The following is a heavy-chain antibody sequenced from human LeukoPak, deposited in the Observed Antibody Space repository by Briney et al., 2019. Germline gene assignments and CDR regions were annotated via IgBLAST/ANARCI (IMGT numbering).Heavy chain of an antibody. J-gene: IGHJ4*02. V-gene: IGHV4-59*01. Sequence: KTSETLSLTCTVSGGSISSYYWSWIRQPPGKGLEWIGYIYYSGSTNYNPSLKSRVTISVDTSKNQFSLKLSSVTAADTAVYYCARAPAGPSTYYDILTGYSRVSSHFDYWGQGTLVTVSS. CDR1: GGSISSYY. CDR2: IYYSGST. CDR3: ARAPAGPSTYYDILTGYSRVSSHFDY. D-gene: IGHD3-9*01.